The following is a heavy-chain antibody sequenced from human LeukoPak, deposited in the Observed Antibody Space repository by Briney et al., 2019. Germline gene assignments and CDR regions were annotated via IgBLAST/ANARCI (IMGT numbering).Heavy chain of an antibody. CDR3: ARGDIVGATYDY. V-gene: IGHV4-59*01. J-gene: IGHJ4*02. D-gene: IGHD1-26*01. Sequence: SETLSLTCTVPGGSISSYYWSWIRQPPGKGLEWIGYIYYSGSTNYNPSLKSRVTISVDTSKNQFSLKLSSVTAADTAVYYCARGDIVGATYDYWGQGTLVTVSS. CDR2: IYYSGST. CDR1: GGSISSYY.